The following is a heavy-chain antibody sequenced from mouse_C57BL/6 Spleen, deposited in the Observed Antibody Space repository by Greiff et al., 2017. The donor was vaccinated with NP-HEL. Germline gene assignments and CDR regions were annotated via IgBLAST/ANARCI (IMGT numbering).Heavy chain of an antibody. J-gene: IGHJ3*01. CDR1: GYTFTDYY. Sequence: EVQLQQSGPELVKPGASVKISCKASGYTFTDYYMNWVKQSHGKSLEWIGDINPNNGGTSYNQKFKGKATLTVDKSSSTAYMELRSLTSEDSAVYYCGYDYDEAYWGQGTLVTVSA. D-gene: IGHD2-4*01. V-gene: IGHV1-26*01. CDR3: GYDYDEAY. CDR2: INPNNGGT.